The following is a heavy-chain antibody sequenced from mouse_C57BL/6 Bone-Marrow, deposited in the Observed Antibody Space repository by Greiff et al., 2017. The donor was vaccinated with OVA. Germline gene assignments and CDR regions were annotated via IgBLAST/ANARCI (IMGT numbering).Heavy chain of an antibody. Sequence: EVQLKESGPELVKPGASVKISCKASGYSFTDYNMNWVKQSNGKSLEWIGVINPNYGTTSYNQKFKGKATLTVDPSSSTAYLQLNSLTSEDSAVYYCARSPLRVSFAWLAYWGQGTLVTVSA. CDR2: INPNYGTT. CDR1: GYSFTDYN. D-gene: IGHD1-1*01. CDR3: ARSPLRVSFAWLAY. J-gene: IGHJ3*01. V-gene: IGHV1-39*01.